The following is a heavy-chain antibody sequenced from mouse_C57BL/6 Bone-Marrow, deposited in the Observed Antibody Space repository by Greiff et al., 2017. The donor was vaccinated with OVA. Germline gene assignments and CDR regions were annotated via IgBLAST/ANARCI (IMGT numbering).Heavy chain of an antibody. D-gene: IGHD2-2*01. CDR2: INPNNGGT. CDR3: ARSHTMVTTRGAWFAY. Sequence: EVQLQQSGPELVKPGASVKIPCKASGYTFTDYNMDWVKQSHGKSLEWIGDINPNNGGTIYNQKFKGKATLTVDKSSSTAYMELRSLTSEDTAVYYCARSHTMVTTRGAWFAYWGQGTLVTVSA. CDR1: GYTFTDYN. V-gene: IGHV1-18*01. J-gene: IGHJ3*01.